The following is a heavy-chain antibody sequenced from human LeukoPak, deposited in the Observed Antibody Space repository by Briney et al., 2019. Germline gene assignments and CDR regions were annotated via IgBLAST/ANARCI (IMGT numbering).Heavy chain of an antibody. CDR2: ISGSGEST. CDR1: GFTFSNYA. Sequence: PGGSLRLSCAASGFTFSNYAMSWVRQAPGRGLEWVSAISGSGESTYYADSVKGRFTISRDNSKNTLHLQMNSLRAADTAVYHCARQLGYCSDGSCYFDYWGQGTLVTVYS. CDR3: ARQLGYCSDGSCYFDY. J-gene: IGHJ4*02. D-gene: IGHD2-15*01. V-gene: IGHV3-23*01.